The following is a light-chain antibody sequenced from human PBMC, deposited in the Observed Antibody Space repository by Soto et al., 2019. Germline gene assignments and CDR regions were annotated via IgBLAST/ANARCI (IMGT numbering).Light chain of an antibody. Sequence: QSVLTQPPAVSGSPGQSVTISCTPTTTDNDNYDSVSWYQQAPGTAPKIIIYDVNNRPSGAPDRFSGSTSGNTAALTISGLQAEDETDYFCSLYSSNGSLIFGPGTKVTVL. CDR1: TTDNDNYDS. J-gene: IGLJ1*01. V-gene: IGLV2-18*01. CDR3: SLYSSNGSLI. CDR2: DVN.